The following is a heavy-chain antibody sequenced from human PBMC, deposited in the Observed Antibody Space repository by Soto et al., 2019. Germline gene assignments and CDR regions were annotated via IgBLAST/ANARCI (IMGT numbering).Heavy chain of an antibody. Sequence: SETLSLTCTVTDASITYYYWSWIRQPPGKGLEWVGYIYYSGGTKYNSSLKSRVSMSVDKSKNQISLKLSSVTAADTAVYYCAKYPGIATKTNWFDPWGRGTLVTVSS. CDR3: AKYPGIATKTNWFDP. CDR2: IYYSGGT. CDR1: DASITYYY. J-gene: IGHJ5*02. V-gene: IGHV4-59*01. D-gene: IGHD6-13*01.